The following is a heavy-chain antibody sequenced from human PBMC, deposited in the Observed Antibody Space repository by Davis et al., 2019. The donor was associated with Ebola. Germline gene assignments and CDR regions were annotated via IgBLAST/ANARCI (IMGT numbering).Heavy chain of an antibody. Sequence: AASVKVSCKASGYTFSNYAINWVRQATGQGLEWVGWMNPNSENTGYAQKFQGRVTMTRSTSISTAYMELSSLRSEDTAVYYCARGGYFDWLTRWHYYGMDVWGQGTTVTVSS. CDR2: MNPNSENT. J-gene: IGHJ6*02. CDR1: GYTFSNYA. D-gene: IGHD3-9*01. CDR3: ARGGYFDWLTRWHYYGMDV. V-gene: IGHV1-8*01.